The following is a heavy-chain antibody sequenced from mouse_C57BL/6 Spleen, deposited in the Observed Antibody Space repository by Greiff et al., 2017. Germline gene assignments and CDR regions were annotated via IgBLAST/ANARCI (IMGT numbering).Heavy chain of an antibody. Sequence: QVQLQQSGPELVKPGASVKISCKASGYSFTSYYIHWVKQRPGQGLEWIGWIYPGSGNTKYNEKFKGKATLTADTSSSTACMQRSSLTSEDSAVYYGARSGYDYDDWYFDVWGTGTTVTVSS. D-gene: IGHD2-4*01. CDR1: GYSFTSYY. CDR2: IYPGSGNT. V-gene: IGHV1-66*01. J-gene: IGHJ1*03. CDR3: ARSGYDYDDWYFDV.